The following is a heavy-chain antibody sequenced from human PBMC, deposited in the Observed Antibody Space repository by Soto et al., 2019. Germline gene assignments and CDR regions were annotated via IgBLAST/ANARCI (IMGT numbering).Heavy chain of an antibody. V-gene: IGHV4-39*07. CDR2: IYYSGST. CDR1: GGSITSSSYY. Sequence: SETLSLTCTVAGGSITSSSYYWGWIRQPPGKGLEWIGNIYYSGSTYYNPSLKSRVTISVDTSKNQFSLKLSSVTAADTAVYYCARGVLVPAAIPYGMDVWGQGTTVTVSS. J-gene: IGHJ6*02. D-gene: IGHD2-2*01. CDR3: ARGVLVPAAIPYGMDV.